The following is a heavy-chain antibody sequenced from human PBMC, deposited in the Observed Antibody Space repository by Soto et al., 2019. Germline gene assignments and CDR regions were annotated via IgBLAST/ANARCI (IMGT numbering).Heavy chain of an antibody. D-gene: IGHD6-6*01. CDR2: IYRDGAT. CDR3: ARLAGISFFTY. CDR1: GGSIISSPDW. V-gene: IGHV4-39*01. J-gene: IGHJ4*02. Sequence: QLRLQESGPGLVKPSETLSLICTVSGGSIISSPDWWCWVRPPPGKGPDWIASIYRDGATYYNPSLNRRVTFFVNSSKNQFTLELTSVTAADTAIYYCARLAGISFFTYWGQGTRVTVSS.